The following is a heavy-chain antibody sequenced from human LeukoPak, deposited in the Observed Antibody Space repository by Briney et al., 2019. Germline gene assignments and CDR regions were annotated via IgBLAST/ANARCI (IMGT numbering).Heavy chain of an antibody. D-gene: IGHD4-17*01. CDR1: GFTFSSYW. CDR3: AKGDDYGDYGSFGY. Sequence: GGSLRLSCAASGFTFSSYWMHWVRQAPGKGLVWVSRINSDGSSTSYADSVKGRFTISRDNAKNTLYLQMNSLGAEDTALYYCAKGDDYGDYGSFGYWGQGTLVTVSS. V-gene: IGHV3-74*01. CDR2: INSDGSST. J-gene: IGHJ4*02.